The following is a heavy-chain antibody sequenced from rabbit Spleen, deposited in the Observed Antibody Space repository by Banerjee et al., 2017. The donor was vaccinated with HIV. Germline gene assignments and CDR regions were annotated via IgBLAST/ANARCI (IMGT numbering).Heavy chain of an antibody. Sequence: EQLEESGGGLVKPKGSLTLTCKASGVSFSDKDVMCWVRQAPGKGLEWIACINIVTGKSVYASWAEGRFIMSRTSTTTVTLQMTSLTAADTATYFCARDLVAVIGWNFNLWGQGTLVTVS. V-gene: IGHV1S45*01. CDR3: ARDLVAVIGWNFNL. CDR2: INIVTGKS. J-gene: IGHJ4*01. CDR1: GVSFSDKDV. D-gene: IGHD1-1*01.